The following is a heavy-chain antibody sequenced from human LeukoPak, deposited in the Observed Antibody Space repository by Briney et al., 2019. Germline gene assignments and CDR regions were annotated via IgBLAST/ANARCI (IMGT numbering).Heavy chain of an antibody. V-gene: IGHV4-59*01. Sequence: SETLSLTCTVSGGSISSYYWSWIRQPPGKGLEWIGYIYYSGSTSYNPSLRSRVTISLDTSKNQFSLKLYSVTAADTAVYYCARAGTLQSNPSAFDIWGQGTMVTVSS. D-gene: IGHD5-24*01. CDR1: GGSISSYY. CDR3: ARAGTLQSNPSAFDI. CDR2: IYYSGST. J-gene: IGHJ3*02.